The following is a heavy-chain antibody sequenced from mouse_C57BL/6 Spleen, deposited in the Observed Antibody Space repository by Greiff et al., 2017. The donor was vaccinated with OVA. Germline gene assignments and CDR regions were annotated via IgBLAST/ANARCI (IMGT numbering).Heavy chain of an antibody. CDR1: GYTFTDYY. CDR3: ARSRQLRLAY. Sequence: VQLQQSGPELVKPGASVKISCKASGYTFTDYYMNWVKQSHGKSLEWIGDINPNNGGTSYNQKFKGKATLTVDKSSSTAYMELRSLTSEDSAVYYCARSRQLRLAYWGQGTLVTVSA. D-gene: IGHD3-2*02. J-gene: IGHJ3*01. CDR2: INPNNGGT. V-gene: IGHV1-26*01.